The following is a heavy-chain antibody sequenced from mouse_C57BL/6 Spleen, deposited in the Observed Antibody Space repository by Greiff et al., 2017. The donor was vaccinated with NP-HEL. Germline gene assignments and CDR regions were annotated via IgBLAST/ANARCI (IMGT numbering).Heavy chain of an antibody. D-gene: IGHD2-3*01. J-gene: IGHJ4*01. CDR2: LDPSDSYT. V-gene: IGHV1-69*01. CDR3: ARWGDGYFYAMDY. CDR1: GYTFTSYW. Sequence: QVQLQQPGAELVMPGASVKLSCKASGYTFTSYWMHWVKQRPGQGLEWIGELDPSDSYTNYNQKFKGKSTLTVDKSSSTAYMQLSSLTSEDSAVYYCARWGDGYFYAMDYWGQGTSVTVSS.